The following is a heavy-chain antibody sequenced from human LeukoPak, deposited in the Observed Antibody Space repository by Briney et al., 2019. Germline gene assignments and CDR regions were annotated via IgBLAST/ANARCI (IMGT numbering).Heavy chain of an antibody. CDR3: ANGGIAVAGTTHFFY. CDR2: VSTDGSST. D-gene: IGHD6-19*01. V-gene: IGHV3-74*01. CDR1: GFTFSSYW. J-gene: IGHJ4*02. Sequence: PGGSLRLSCAVSGFTFSSYWMHWVRQVPGKGLVWVSRVSTDGSSTNYADSVTGRFTISRDNAKNTLSLQMNSLRAEDTAVYYCANGGIAVAGTTHFFYWGQGTLVTVSS.